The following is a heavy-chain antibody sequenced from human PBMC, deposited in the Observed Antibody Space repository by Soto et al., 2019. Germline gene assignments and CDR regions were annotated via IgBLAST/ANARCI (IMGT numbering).Heavy chain of an antibody. CDR3: ARGYSSGWFGSWFDP. Sequence: ASVKVSCKASGYTFTSYYMHWVRQAPGQGLEWMGIINPSGGSTSYAQKFQGRVTMTRDTSTSTVYMELSSLRSEDTAVYYCARGYSSGWFGSWFDPWGQGTLVTVSS. CDR2: INPSGGST. CDR1: GYTFTSYY. D-gene: IGHD6-19*01. J-gene: IGHJ5*02. V-gene: IGHV1-46*01.